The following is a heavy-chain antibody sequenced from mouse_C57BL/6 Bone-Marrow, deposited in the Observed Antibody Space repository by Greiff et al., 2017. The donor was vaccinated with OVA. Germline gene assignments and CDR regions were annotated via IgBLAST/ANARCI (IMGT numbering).Heavy chain of an antibody. D-gene: IGHD1-1*01. Sequence: EVKLVESGGGLVQSGCSLRLSCATSGFTFSDFYMEWVRQAPGKGLEWIAASRNKANDYTTEYSASVKGRFIVSRDTSQSILYLQMNALRAEDTAIYYCAREAYGSSRYWYFDVWGTGTTVTVSS. CDR1: GFTFSDFY. CDR3: AREAYGSSRYWYFDV. CDR2: SRNKANDYTT. J-gene: IGHJ1*03. V-gene: IGHV7-1*01.